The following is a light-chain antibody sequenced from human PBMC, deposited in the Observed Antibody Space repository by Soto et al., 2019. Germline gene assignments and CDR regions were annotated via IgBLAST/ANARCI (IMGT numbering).Light chain of an antibody. CDR2: EVS. Sequence: QSALTQPASVSGSPGQSITISCTGTSSDVGNYNLVSWYQQHPGKAPKLMIYEVSKWPSGFSNRFCVSKSGNTASLTIFGFQAEYVVEYYFCSYAGISIPFIFGTGIKFTVL. J-gene: IGLJ1*01. CDR1: SSDVGNYNL. CDR3: CSYAGISIPFI. V-gene: IGLV2-23*02.